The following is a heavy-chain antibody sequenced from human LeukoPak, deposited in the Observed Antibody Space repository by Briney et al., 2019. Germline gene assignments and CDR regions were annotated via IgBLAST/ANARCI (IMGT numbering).Heavy chain of an antibody. CDR3: ARHGVGRGGDFDY. Sequence: SETLSLTCNVSGASISSGDYYWSWIRQPPGKGLEWIGYISKSGGTCYNPSVSRRLTISRDTSKNQFSVRLSSVTAADTAVYYCARHGVGRGGDFDYWGQGTLVTVSS. D-gene: IGHD3-10*01. CDR1: GASISSGDYY. CDR2: ISKSGGT. J-gene: IGHJ4*02. V-gene: IGHV4-30-4*01.